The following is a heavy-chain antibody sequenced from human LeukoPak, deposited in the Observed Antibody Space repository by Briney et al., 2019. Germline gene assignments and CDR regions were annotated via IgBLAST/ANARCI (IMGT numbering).Heavy chain of an antibody. CDR1: GFTFSSYW. J-gene: IGHJ4*02. CDR2: IKQDGSEK. V-gene: IGHV3-7*01. Sequence: GGSLRLSCAASGFTFSSYWMSWVRQAPGKGLEWVANIKQDGSEKYYVDSVKGRFTISRDNAKNSLYLQMNSLRAEDTAVYYCARAIPTYYYDGSGYYYGYWGQGTLVTVSS. D-gene: IGHD3-22*01. CDR3: ARAIPTYYYDGSGYYYGY.